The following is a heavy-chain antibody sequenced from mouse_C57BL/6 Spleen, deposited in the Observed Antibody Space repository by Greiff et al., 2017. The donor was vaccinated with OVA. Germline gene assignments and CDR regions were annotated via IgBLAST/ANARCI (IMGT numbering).Heavy chain of an antibody. Sequence: VKLVESGPELVKPGASVKLSCKASGYTFTSYDINWVKQRPGQGLEWIGWIYPRDGSTKYNEKFKGKATLTVDTSSSTAYMELHSLTSEDSAVYFCGRAMDYWGQGTSVTVSS. CDR1: GYTFTSYD. V-gene: IGHV1-85*01. CDR2: IYPRDGST. CDR3: GRAMDY. J-gene: IGHJ4*01.